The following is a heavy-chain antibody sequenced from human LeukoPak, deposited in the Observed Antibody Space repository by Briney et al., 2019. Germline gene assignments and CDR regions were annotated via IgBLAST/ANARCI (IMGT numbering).Heavy chain of an antibody. J-gene: IGHJ4*02. V-gene: IGHV1-69*13. CDR3: ARRPPVEMATAYFDY. Sequence: SVKLSCNASGGTFSSYAISWGRQPPGQGLEWLGGIIPIFGKADYAQKFQGRVTITADESTSTAYMEVSSLRYEDTAVYYCARRPPVEMATAYFDYWGEGPLVTVSS. CDR1: GGTFSSYA. D-gene: IGHD5-24*01. CDR2: IIPIFGKA.